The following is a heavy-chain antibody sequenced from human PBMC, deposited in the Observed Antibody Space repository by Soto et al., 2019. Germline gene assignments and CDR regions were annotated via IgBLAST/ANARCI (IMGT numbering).Heavy chain of an antibody. CDR3: AREGSGYEVFDY. D-gene: IGHD5-12*01. J-gene: IGHJ4*02. V-gene: IGHV4-59*01. Sequence: ETLSLTCTVSGGSISSYYWSWIRQPPGKGLEWIGYIYYSGSTNYNPSLKSRVTISVDTSKNQFSLKLSSVTAADTAVYYCAREGSGYEVFDYWGQGTLVTVSS. CDR1: GGSISSYY. CDR2: IYYSGST.